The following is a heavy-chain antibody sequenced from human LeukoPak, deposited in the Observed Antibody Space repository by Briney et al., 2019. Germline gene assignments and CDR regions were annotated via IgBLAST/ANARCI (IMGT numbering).Heavy chain of an antibody. V-gene: IGHV4-34*01. J-gene: IGHJ6*03. Sequence: PSETLSLTCAVYGGSFSGYYWSWIRQPPGKGLEWIGEINHSGSTNYNPSLKSRVTISVDTSKNQFSLKLSSVTAADTAVYYCARHGRYCSSTSCYYYYYYMDVWGKGTTVTVSS. D-gene: IGHD2-2*01. CDR2: INHSGST. CDR1: GGSFSGYY. CDR3: ARHGRYCSSTSCYYYYYYMDV.